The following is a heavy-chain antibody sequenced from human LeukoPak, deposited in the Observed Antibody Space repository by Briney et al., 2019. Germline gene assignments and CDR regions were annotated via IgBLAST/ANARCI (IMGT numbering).Heavy chain of an antibody. D-gene: IGHD3-9*01. CDR1: GYTFTGYY. V-gene: IGHV1-46*01. CDR3: ARGSAYYDILTGYYLGDY. CDR2: INPSGGST. J-gene: IGHJ4*02. Sequence: ASVKVSCKASGYTFTGYYMHWVRQAPGQGLEWMGWINPSGGSTSYAQKFQGRVTMTRDTSTSTVYMELSSLRSEDTAVYYCARGSAYYDILTGYYLGDYWGQGTLATVSS.